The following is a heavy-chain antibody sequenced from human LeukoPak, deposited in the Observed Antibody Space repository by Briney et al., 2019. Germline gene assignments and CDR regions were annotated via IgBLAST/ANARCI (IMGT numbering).Heavy chain of an antibody. CDR1: GGTFSSYA. V-gene: IGHV1-69*13. CDR3: ARYTWIQSIFGSNWFDP. D-gene: IGHD5-18*01. CDR2: IIPIFGTA. J-gene: IGHJ5*02. Sequence: SVKVSCKASGGTFSSYAISWVRQAPGQGLEWMGGIIPIFGTANYAQKFQGRVTITADESTSTAYMELSSLRSEDTAVYYCARYTWIQSIFGSNWFDPWGQGTLVTVSS.